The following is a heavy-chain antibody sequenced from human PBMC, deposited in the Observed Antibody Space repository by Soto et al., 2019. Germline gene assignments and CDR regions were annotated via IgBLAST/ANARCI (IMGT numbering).Heavy chain of an antibody. D-gene: IGHD4-4*01. J-gene: IGHJ4*02. Sequence: GGSLRLSCASSVCTFTDYWTHCVRQSPGKWLVWVSRINSDGSRTSYADSVTGRFTISRDNAKNTLYLQMNSLRVEDTALYYCARETYRRFYFEYWGQATLVTVS. V-gene: IGHV3-74*01. CDR2: INSDGSRT. CDR1: VCTFTDYW. CDR3: ARETYRRFYFEY.